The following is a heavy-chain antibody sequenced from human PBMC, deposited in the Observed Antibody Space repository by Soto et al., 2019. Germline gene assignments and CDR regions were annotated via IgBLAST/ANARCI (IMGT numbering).Heavy chain of an antibody. CDR3: ASCPQNCITSSPCCLFFDY. V-gene: IGHV1-18*01. Sequence: GASVKVSCKASGYTFTSYGISWVRQAPGQGLEWMGWISAYNGNTNYAQKLQGIVTLTTDTSTSTAYMELSSLRSDDTAVYYCASCPQNCITSSPCCLFFDYWGQGTLVTVSS. CDR1: GYTFTSYG. J-gene: IGHJ4*02. D-gene: IGHD3-10*01. CDR2: ISAYNGNT.